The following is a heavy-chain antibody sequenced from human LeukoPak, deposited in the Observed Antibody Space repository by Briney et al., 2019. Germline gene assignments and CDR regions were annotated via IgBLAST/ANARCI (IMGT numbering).Heavy chain of an antibody. D-gene: IGHD6-19*01. V-gene: IGHV3-9*01. CDR1: GFTFDDYA. J-gene: IGHJ3*02. Sequence: GGSLRLSCAASGFTFDDYAMHWVRQAPGKGLEWVSGISWNSGSIGYADSVKGRFTISRDNAKNSLYLQMNSLRAEDTALYYCAKDTKGFSSGWPNAFDIWGQGTMVTVSS. CDR3: AKDTKGFSSGWPNAFDI. CDR2: ISWNSGSI.